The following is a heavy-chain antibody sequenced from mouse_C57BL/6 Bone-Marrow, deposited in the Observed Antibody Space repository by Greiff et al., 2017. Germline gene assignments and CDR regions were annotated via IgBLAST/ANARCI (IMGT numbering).Heavy chain of an antibody. D-gene: IGHD3-3*01. CDR1: GFTFSSYG. V-gene: IGHV5-6*01. J-gene: IGHJ4*01. CDR2: IISGGSYT. CDR3: ATAVLAGAMDY. Sequence: EVKLMESGGDLVTPGGSLKLSCAASGFTFSSYGMSWVRQTPDKRLEWVATIISGGSYTYYPDSVKGRFPISRDNAKNTLYRQMMSLKSEDTAMYYCATAVLAGAMDYWGQGTSVTVSS.